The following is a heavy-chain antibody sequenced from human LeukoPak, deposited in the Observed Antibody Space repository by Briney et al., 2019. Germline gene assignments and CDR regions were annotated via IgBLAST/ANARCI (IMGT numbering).Heavy chain of an antibody. CDR1: GFPFPGEY. CDR2: INPNSGGT. V-gene: IGHV1-2*02. Sequence: SVKVSFKASGFPFPGEYMPWVRQAPGQGLEWMGWINPNSGGTNYAQKFQGRVTMTRDTSTSTVYMKLSSLRSEDTAMYDCAREWAEIFGSTWGEGALVTVSS. CDR3: AREWAEIFGST. D-gene: IGHD2/OR15-2a*01. J-gene: IGHJ5*02.